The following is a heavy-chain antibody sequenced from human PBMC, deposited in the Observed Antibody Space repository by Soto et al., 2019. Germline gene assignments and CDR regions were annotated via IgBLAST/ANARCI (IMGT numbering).Heavy chain of an antibody. CDR2: ISYSGST. J-gene: IGHJ5*02. D-gene: IGHD3-10*01. CDR1: GASITTYY. V-gene: IGHV4-59*01. CDR3: ARDWDSSGLFDP. Sequence: SETLSLTCSVSGASITTYYWSWIRQPPGKGLEWIGSISYSGSTKYNPSLESRVMISLDTSKNQFSLRLTSVTAADTALYYCARDWDSSGLFDPWGQGALVTISS.